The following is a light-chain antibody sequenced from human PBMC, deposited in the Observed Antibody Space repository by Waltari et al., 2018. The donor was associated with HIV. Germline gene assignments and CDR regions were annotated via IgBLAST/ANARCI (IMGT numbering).Light chain of an antibody. CDR3: SSYTSSSTLV. Sequence: QSALTQPASVSGSPGQSITISCTGTSSDVGGYNYVSWYQQHPGKAPKLMIYEVSNRPSGVSERFSGSKSGNTASRTISGLQAEDEADYYCSSYTSSSTLVFGGGTKLTVL. CDR2: EVS. J-gene: IGLJ2*01. CDR1: SSDVGGYNY. V-gene: IGLV2-14*01.